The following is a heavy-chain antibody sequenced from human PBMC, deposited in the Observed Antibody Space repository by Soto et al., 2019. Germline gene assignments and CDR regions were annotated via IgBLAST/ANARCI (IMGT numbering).Heavy chain of an antibody. D-gene: IGHD6-19*01. CDR1: GYSFTSYW. CDR2: IYPGDSHI. J-gene: IGHJ5*02. Sequence: PGESLKISCKGSGYSFTSYWIGWVRQMPGKGLEWMGIIYPGDSHIRYSPSFQGQVTISADKSISTAYLQWSSLKASDTAMYYCARSSVVQQWLLRPNRFDPWGQGTLVTVSS. CDR3: ARSSVVQQWLLRPNRFDP. V-gene: IGHV5-51*01.